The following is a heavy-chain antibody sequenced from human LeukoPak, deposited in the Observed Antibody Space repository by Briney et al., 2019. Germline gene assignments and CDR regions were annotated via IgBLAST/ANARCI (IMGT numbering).Heavy chain of an antibody. J-gene: IGHJ6*02. CDR1: AGTFSSYT. CDR2: IITILGIA. D-gene: IGHD1-26*01. CDR3: ARAVGATNYYYYGMDV. V-gene: IGHV1-69*02. Sequence: ASVKVSCKASAGTFSSYTISWVRQAPGQGLEWMGRIITILGIANYAQKFQGRVTITADKSTSTAYMELSSLRSEDTAVYYCARAVGATNYYYYGMDVWGQGTTVTVSS.